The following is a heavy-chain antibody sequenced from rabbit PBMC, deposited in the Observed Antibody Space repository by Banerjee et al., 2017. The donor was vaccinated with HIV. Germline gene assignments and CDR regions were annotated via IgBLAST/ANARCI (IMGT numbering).Heavy chain of an antibody. Sequence: EESGGALVKPGTSLTLTCTASGFTLSKNWMCWVGQAPGKGLEWIGYIDPVFGSTYYASWVNGRFTVTRSTSLNTVTLQLNSLTAADTATYFCARGAGVIYWAFNLWGPGTLVTVS. CDR1: GFTLSKNW. D-gene: IGHD8-1*01. J-gene: IGHJ4*01. CDR2: IDPVFGST. V-gene: IGHV1S47*01. CDR3: ARGAGVIYWAFNL.